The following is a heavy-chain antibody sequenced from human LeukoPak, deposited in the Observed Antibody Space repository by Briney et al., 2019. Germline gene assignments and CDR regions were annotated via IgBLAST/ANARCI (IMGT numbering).Heavy chain of an antibody. J-gene: IGHJ4*02. D-gene: IGHD3-9*01. CDR1: GGTFSSYA. CDR2: IIPIFGTA. V-gene: IGHV1-69*13. Sequence: SVKVSCKASGGTFSSYAISWVRQAPGQGLEWMGGIIPIFGTANYAQKFQGRVTITADESTSTAYMELSSLRSEDTAVYYCARGLEDRTPNYDILTGYYGYWGQGTLVTVSS. CDR3: ARGLEDRTPNYDILTGYYGY.